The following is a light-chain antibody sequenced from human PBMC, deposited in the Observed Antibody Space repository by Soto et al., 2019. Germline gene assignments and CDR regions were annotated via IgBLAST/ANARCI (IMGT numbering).Light chain of an antibody. CDR2: EDS. CDR1: NIGSKS. Sequence: SYELTQPRSVSLAPGHTARITRGGKNIGSKSVFWYQQKRGQTPVLVVFEDSYRPSGIPGRFSGTNSGNTATLTITWVEDGDEADYYCQVWDGSSDPFVFGSGTKVTVL. J-gene: IGLJ1*01. CDR3: QVWDGSSDPFV. V-gene: IGLV3-21*02.